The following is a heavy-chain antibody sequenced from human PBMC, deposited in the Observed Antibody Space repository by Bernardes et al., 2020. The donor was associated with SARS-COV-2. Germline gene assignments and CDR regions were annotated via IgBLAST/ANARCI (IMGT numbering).Heavy chain of an antibody. CDR2: ISAYNGNT. CDR3: ARAVTIFGVGNNWFDP. D-gene: IGHD3-3*01. V-gene: IGHV1-18*01. CDR1: GYTFTSYG. Sequence: ASVKVSCKASGYTFTSYGISWVRQAPGQGLEWMGWISAYNGNTNYAQKLQGRVTMTTDTSTSTAYMELRSLRSDDTAVYYCARAVTIFGVGNNWFDPWGQGTLVTVSS. J-gene: IGHJ5*02.